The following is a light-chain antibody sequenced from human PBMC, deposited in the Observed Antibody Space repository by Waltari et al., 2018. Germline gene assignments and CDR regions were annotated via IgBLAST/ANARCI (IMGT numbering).Light chain of an antibody. CDR3: GTWDSSLSGAV. Sequence: QSVLTQPPSVSAAPGQRVTISCPGGHSNIGNNYVSWYRQFPGTAPKLLIYEDSGRPSGVPGRFSGSKSGTSATLDITGLQAGDEADYYCGTWDSSLSGAVFGGGTHLTVL. J-gene: IGLJ7*01. V-gene: IGLV1-51*02. CDR2: EDS. CDR1: HSNIGNNY.